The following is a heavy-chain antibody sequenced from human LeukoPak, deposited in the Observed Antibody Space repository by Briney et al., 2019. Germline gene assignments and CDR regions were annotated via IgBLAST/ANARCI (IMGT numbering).Heavy chain of an antibody. J-gene: IGHJ3*02. CDR2: INPNSGGT. CDR1: GYTFTGYY. Sequence: ASVKVSCKASGYTFTGYYMHWVRQAPGQGLEWMGWINPNSGGTNYAQKFQGRVTMTRDTSISTAYMELSRLRSDDTAVYYCARVLVRGVKQAFDIWGQGTMVTVSS. CDR3: ARVLVRGVKQAFDI. D-gene: IGHD3-10*01. V-gene: IGHV1-2*02.